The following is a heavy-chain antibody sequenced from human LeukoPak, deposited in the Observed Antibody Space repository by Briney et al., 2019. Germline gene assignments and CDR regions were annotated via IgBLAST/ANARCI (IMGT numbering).Heavy chain of an antibody. CDR3: ARDRPKYSSSWYWFDP. CDR2: IYYSGST. Sequence: SETLSLTCTVSGGSISSYYWSWIRQPPGKGLEWIGYIYYSGSTNYNPSLKSRVTISVDTSKNQSSLKLSSVSAADTAVYYCARDRPKYSSSWYWFDPWGQGTLVTVSS. CDR1: GGSISSYY. J-gene: IGHJ5*02. D-gene: IGHD6-13*01. V-gene: IGHV4-59*01.